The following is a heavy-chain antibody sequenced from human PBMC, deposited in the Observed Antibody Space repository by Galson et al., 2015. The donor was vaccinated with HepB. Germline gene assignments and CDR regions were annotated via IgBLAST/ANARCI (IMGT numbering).Heavy chain of an antibody. V-gene: IGHV3-66*03. CDR2: IYSCGST. J-gene: IGHJ6*02. D-gene: IGHD2-2*01. CDR1: GFTVSSNY. Sequence: SLRLSCAASGFTVSSNYMSWVRQAPGKGLEWVSVIYSCGSTYYADSVKGRFTISRDNSKNTLYLQMNSLRAEDTAVYYCAKEGSTSCHSRYYYGMDVWGQGTTVTVSS. CDR3: AKEGSTSCHSRYYYGMDV.